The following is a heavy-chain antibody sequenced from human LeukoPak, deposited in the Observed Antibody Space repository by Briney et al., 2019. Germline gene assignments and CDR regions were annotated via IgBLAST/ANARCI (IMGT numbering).Heavy chain of an antibody. J-gene: IGHJ4*02. CDR3: ARIYYDFWSGYCTLIDY. V-gene: IGHV1-18*01. CDR2: ISAYNGNT. Sequence: ASVKVSCEASGYTFTSYGISWVRQAPGQGLEWMGWISAYNGNTNYAQKLQGRVTMTTDTSTSTAYMELRSLRSDDTAVYYCARIYYDFWSGYCTLIDYWGQGTLVTVSS. CDR1: GYTFTSYG. D-gene: IGHD3-3*01.